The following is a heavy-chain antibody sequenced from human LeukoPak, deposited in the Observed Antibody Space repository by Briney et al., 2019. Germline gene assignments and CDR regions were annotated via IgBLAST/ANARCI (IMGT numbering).Heavy chain of an antibody. D-gene: IGHD3-22*01. CDR3: AKDVIEYYYDSSGYYYYFDY. Sequence: GGSLRLSCAASGFTFSSYAMSWVRQAPGEGLEWVSAISGSGGSTYYADSVKGRFTISRDNSKNTLYLQMNSLRAEDTAVYYCAKDVIEYYYDSSGYYYYFDYWGQGTLVTVSS. J-gene: IGHJ4*02. V-gene: IGHV3-23*01. CDR1: GFTFSSYA. CDR2: ISGSGGST.